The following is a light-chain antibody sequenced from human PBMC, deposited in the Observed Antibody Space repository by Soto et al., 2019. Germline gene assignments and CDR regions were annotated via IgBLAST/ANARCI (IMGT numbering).Light chain of an antibody. V-gene: IGLV2-11*01. J-gene: IGLJ1*01. CDR1: SSDVGGYNY. CDR2: DVS. Sequence: QSVLTQPRSVSGSPGQSVTISCTGTSSDVGGYNYVSWYQQHPGKAPKLMIYDVSKRPSGVPDRFSGSKSGNTASLTISGLQDEDEADYYCCSYAGSPYVFGTGTKLTVL. CDR3: CSYAGSPYV.